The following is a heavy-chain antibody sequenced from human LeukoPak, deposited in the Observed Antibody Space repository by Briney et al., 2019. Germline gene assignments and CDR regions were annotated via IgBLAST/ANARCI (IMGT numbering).Heavy chain of an antibody. J-gene: IGHJ6*02. V-gene: IGHV1-69*01. CDR2: IIPIFGTA. D-gene: IGHD2-15*01. Sequence: SVKVSCKASGGTFSSYAISWVRQAPGQGLEWMGGIIPIFGTANYAQKFQGRVTITADESTSTAYMELSSLRSEDTAVYYCARYCSGGSCSEGYYYGMGVWGQGTTVTVSS. CDR3: ARYCSGGSCSEGYYYGMGV. CDR1: GGTFSSYA.